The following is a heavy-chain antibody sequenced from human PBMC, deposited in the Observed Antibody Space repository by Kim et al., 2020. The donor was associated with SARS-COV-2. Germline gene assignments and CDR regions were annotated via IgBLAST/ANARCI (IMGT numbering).Heavy chain of an antibody. CDR1: GGSINNYY. CDR2: IYTSGST. Sequence: SETLSLTCTVSGGSINNYYWNWIRQPAGKGPEWIGRIYTSGSTSYNPSVKSRVTMSIDTSKNQFSLNLSSVTAADTAIYYCARDSFKSSFDYWGQGTLVTVSS. V-gene: IGHV4-4*07. D-gene: IGHD6-6*01. CDR3: ARDSFKSSFDY. J-gene: IGHJ4*02.